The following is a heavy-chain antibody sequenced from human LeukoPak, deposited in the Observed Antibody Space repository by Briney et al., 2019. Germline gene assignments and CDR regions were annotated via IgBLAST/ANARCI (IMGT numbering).Heavy chain of an antibody. CDR2: ISYDGYDK. CDR3: ARAPMGAAALY. CDR1: GFTFNDYA. V-gene: IGHV3-30-3*01. Sequence: GGSLRLSCAASGFTFNDYAMYWVRQAPGKGLEWVTLISYDGYDKSYADSVRGRFTISRDNSRNTLYLQMDSLRSEDTAVYYCARAPMGAAALYWGQGTLVTVSS. J-gene: IGHJ4*02. D-gene: IGHD6-13*01.